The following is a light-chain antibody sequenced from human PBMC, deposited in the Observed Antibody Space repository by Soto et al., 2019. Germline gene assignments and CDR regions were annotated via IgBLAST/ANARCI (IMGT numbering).Light chain of an antibody. CDR2: GAS. CDR3: QQYGSSPWT. V-gene: IGKV3-20*01. Sequence: ETVLTQSPATLSLSPGERATLSCRASQTIRSNYLAWYRQTPGQAPRLLIYGASNRATGIADRFSGSGSGTDFTLIISRLEPEDFALYYCQQYGSSPWTFGQGTKLEFK. CDR1: QTIRSNY. J-gene: IGKJ1*01.